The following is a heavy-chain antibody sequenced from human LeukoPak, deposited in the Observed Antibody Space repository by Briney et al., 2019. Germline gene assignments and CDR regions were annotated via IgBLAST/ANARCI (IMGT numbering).Heavy chain of an antibody. J-gene: IGHJ4*02. D-gene: IGHD1-26*01. V-gene: IGHV3-33*01. Sequence: GGSLRLSCAASGFTFSSYGMHWVRQAPGKGLEWVAVIWYDGSNKLYADSVRGRFTISRDNSKNTLSLQMDTPRAEDTAVYSCARDGGRLYYFDYWGQGTPVTVSS. CDR3: ARDGGRLYYFDY. CDR2: IWYDGSNK. CDR1: GFTFSSYG.